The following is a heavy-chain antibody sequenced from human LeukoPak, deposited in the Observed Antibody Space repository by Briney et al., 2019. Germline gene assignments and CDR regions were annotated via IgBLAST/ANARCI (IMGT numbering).Heavy chain of an antibody. CDR2: IYHSGST. V-gene: IGHV4-38-2*02. CDR3: ARVGVTLTYYYDSSGYLYFDY. Sequence: SETLSLTCTFSGYSISSGYYWGWIRQPPGKGLEWIGSIYHSGSTYYNPSLKSRVTISVDTSKNQFSLKLSSVTAADTAVYYCARVGVTLTYYYDSSGYLYFDYWGQGTLVTVSS. CDR1: GYSISSGYY. J-gene: IGHJ4*02. D-gene: IGHD3-22*01.